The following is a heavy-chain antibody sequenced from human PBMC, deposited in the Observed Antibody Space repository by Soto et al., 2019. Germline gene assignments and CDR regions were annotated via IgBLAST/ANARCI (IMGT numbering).Heavy chain of an antibody. CDR1: GFTFSAYA. CDR2: ISSDGSDK. D-gene: IGHD1-1*01. J-gene: IGHJ5*02. CDR3: AKGVVATTGWLDP. Sequence: GGSLRLSCAASGFTFSAYAMHRVRQAPGKGLEWVTVISSDGSDKYYADSVKGRFTISRDNSKNTLYLQMTSLRPEDTAVYFCAKGVVATTGWLDPWGQGTLVAVSS. V-gene: IGHV3-30*18.